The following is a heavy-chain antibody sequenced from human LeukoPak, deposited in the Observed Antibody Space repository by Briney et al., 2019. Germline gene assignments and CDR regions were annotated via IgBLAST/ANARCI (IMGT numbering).Heavy chain of an antibody. J-gene: IGHJ3*02. V-gene: IGHV5-51*01. D-gene: IGHD2-2*01. Sequence: GESLKISCKGSGYIFTSYWIGWVRQMPGKGLEWMGIIYPGDSDTRYNPSFQGQVTISADKSISTAYLQWSSLKASDTAMYYCARVGYCSSTSCYRVNAFDIWGQGTMVTVSS. CDR1: GYIFTSYW. CDR3: ARVGYCSSTSCYRVNAFDI. CDR2: IYPGDSDT.